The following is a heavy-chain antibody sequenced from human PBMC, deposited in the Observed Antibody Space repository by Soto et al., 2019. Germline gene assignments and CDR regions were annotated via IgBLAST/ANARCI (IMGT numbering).Heavy chain of an antibody. D-gene: IGHD5-18*01. Sequence: ESGGGVVQPGRSLRLSCSASGFTFSSYAMHWVRQAPGKVLEWVAVISYDGSNKYYADSVKGRFTISRDNSKNTLYLQMNSLRAEDTAVYYCARGERIQLWLTYWGQGPLVTVSS. CDR1: GFTFSSYA. CDR2: ISYDGSNK. CDR3: ARGERIQLWLTY. J-gene: IGHJ4*02. V-gene: IGHV3-30-3*01.